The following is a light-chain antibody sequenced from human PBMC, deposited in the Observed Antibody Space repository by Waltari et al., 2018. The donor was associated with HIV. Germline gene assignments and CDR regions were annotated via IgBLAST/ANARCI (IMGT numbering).Light chain of an antibody. V-gene: IGLV2-11*01. Sequence: QSALTQPRSVSGSPGQSVTISCTGPSSDVGGYNSVSWYQQHPGKAPKLMIYDVSKRPSGVPDRFSGSKSGNTASLTISGLQAEDEADYYCCSYAGSYTSFGGGTKLTVL. CDR3: CSYAGSYTS. CDR1: SSDVGGYNS. J-gene: IGLJ2*01. CDR2: DVS.